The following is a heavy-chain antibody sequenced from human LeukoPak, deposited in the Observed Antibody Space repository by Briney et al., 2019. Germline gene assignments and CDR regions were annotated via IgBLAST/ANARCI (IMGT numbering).Heavy chain of an antibody. CDR3: ARDGGKGLLWFGELSPYYYYYGMDV. J-gene: IGHJ6*02. V-gene: IGHV1-18*01. CDR1: GYTFTSYG. D-gene: IGHD3-10*01. Sequence: ASVKVSCKASGYTFTSYGISWVRQAPGQGLEWMGWISAYNGNTNYAQKLQGRVTMTTDTSTSTAYMELRSLRSDDTAVYYCARDGGKGLLWFGELSPYYYYYGMDVWGQGTTVTVSS. CDR2: ISAYNGNT.